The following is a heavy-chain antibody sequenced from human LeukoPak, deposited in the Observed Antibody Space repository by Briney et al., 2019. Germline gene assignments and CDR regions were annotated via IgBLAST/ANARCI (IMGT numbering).Heavy chain of an antibody. D-gene: IGHD3-10*01. J-gene: IGHJ3*02. V-gene: IGHV1-2*02. Sequence: ASVKVSCKASGYTFTGYYLHWVRQAPGQGLEWMGWINPNSGGTNYAQKFQGRVTMTRDTSISTAYMELSRLRSDDTAVYYCATTYYYGSGSYGDAFDIWGQGTMVTVSS. CDR2: INPNSGGT. CDR3: ATTYYYGSGSYGDAFDI. CDR1: GYTFTGYY.